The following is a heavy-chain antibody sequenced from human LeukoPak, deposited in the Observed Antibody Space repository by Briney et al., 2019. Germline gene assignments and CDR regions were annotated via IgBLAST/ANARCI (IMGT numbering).Heavy chain of an antibody. CDR2: ISSSSSYI. V-gene: IGHV3-21*01. CDR3: VRDPVLPYGDAFDI. D-gene: IGHD3-10*01. J-gene: IGHJ3*02. Sequence: KPGGSLRLSCAASGFTFSSYDMHWVRQATGEGLEWVSSISSSSSYIYYADSVKGRFTISRDNAKNSLYLQMNSLRAEDTAVYYCVRDPVLPYGDAFDIWGQGTMVTVSS. CDR1: GFTFSSYD.